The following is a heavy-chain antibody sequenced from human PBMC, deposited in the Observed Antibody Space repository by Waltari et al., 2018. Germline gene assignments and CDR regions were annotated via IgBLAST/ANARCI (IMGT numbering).Heavy chain of an antibody. CDR1: GFTFSSYA. J-gene: IGHJ4*02. Sequence: EVQLLESGGGLVQPGGSLRLSCTASGFTFSSYAMSWVRQGPGKGMEWVSVFYSGGSTYYADSVKGRFTISRDNSKNTLYLQMNSLRAEDTAVYYCAKVGHSSSWYGGYWGQGTLVTVSS. V-gene: IGHV3-23*03. CDR3: AKVGHSSSWYGGY. D-gene: IGHD6-13*01. CDR2: FYSGGST.